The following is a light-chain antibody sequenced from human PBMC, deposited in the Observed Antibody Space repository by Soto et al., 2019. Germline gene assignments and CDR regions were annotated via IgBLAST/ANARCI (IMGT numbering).Light chain of an antibody. J-gene: IGKJ2*01. CDR2: HAS. CDR1: QSVSNNY. V-gene: IGKV3-20*01. CDR3: QQSDSSSYP. Sequence: EIVLTQSPGTLSLSPGERATLSCRASQSVSNNYLAWYQQKSGQAPRLLIYHASSRATGIPDRFSGSGSGTDFTLTISRVEPEDFEVYYCQQSDSSSYPFGQGTKLEIK.